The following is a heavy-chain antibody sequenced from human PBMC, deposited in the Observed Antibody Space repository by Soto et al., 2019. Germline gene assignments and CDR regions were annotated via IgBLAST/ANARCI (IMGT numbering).Heavy chain of an antibody. J-gene: IGHJ6*03. Sequence: VPGQGPEWMGWMNPNSADTGYAQKFQGRMTMSRDMSTRTMYMELSGLTSEDTAVYYCARGGFLEPHMDVWGRGTTVTVS. CDR2: MNPNSADT. V-gene: IGHV1-8*01. CDR3: ARGGFLEPHMDV.